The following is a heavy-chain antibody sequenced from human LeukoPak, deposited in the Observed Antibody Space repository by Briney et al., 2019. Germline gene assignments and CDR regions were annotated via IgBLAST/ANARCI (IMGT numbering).Heavy chain of an antibody. CDR3: ATDKVGPDAFDI. Sequence: ASVKVSCKVSGYTLTELSMHWVRQAPGKGLEWMGGFDPEDGETIYAQKFQGRVTMTGDTSTDTAYMELSSLRSEDTAVYYCATDKVGPDAFDIWGQGTMVTVSS. D-gene: IGHD1-26*01. J-gene: IGHJ3*02. CDR2: FDPEDGET. CDR1: GYTLTELS. V-gene: IGHV1-24*01.